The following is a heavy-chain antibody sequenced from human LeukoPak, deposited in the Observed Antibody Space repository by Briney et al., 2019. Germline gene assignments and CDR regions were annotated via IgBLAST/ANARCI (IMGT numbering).Heavy chain of an antibody. CDR1: GGTFSRYA. CDR2: ILPNLGMA. J-gene: IGHJ6*02. D-gene: IGHD2-21*02. V-gene: IGHV1-69*04. Sequence: GFSVKVSCKASGGTFSRYAISWVRQAPGHGGEWMGRILPNLGMANYAQKFQGRVTNTADKSTSTAYMELSSLRSEDTAVYYWARGQGIVVVTATYYGMDVWGQGTTVTVSS. CDR3: ARGQGIVVVTATYYGMDV.